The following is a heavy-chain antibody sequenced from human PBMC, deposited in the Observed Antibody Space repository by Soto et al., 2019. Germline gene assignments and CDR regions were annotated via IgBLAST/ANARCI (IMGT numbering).Heavy chain of an antibody. CDR2: INSDASTT. CDR3: ATVGTGSYNWLDP. D-gene: IGHD1-26*01. J-gene: IGHJ5*02. Sequence: EVQLVESGGGLVQPGGSLRLSCAASGFTFSTYWMHWVRQAPGKGLVWVSRINSDASTTTYADSVKGRFTISRDNAKNTLYLQMNSLRAEDTAVYFCATVGTGSYNWLDPWGQGTLVTVSS. V-gene: IGHV3-74*03. CDR1: GFTFSTYW.